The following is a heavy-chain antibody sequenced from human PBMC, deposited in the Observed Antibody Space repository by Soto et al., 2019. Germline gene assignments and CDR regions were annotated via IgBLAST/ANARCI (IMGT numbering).Heavy chain of an antibody. CDR2: INPRNGDK. Sequence: GASVKVSCKASGYTFTTYAINWVRQAPGQGLEWLGWINPRNGDKRYAQNLQGRVTMTTHTSTTTAFMELRSLRSDDTAMYYCAREATTKEVGPGLDVWGQGTTVTVSS. CDR3: AREATTKEVGPGLDV. V-gene: IGHV1-18*01. CDR1: GYTFTTYA. D-gene: IGHD1-26*01. J-gene: IGHJ6*02.